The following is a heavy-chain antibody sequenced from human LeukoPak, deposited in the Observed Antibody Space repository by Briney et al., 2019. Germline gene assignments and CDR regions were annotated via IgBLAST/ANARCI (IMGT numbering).Heavy chain of an antibody. V-gene: IGHV3-7*01. D-gene: IGHD3-22*01. Sequence: GGSLRLSCAASGFTFSSYWMSWVRQAPGKGLEWVANIKQDGSEKYYVDSVKGRFTISRDNAKNSLYLQMNSLRAEDTAVYYCARGLRGMIVVVITAFDIWGQGTMVTVSS. CDR2: IKQDGSEK. CDR1: GFTFSSYW. CDR3: ARGLRGMIVVVITAFDI. J-gene: IGHJ3*02.